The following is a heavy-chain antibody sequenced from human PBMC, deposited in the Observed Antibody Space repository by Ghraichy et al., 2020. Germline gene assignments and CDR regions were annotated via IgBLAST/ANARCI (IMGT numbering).Heavy chain of an antibody. CDR2: INHSGST. Sequence: TLSLTCAVYGGSFSGYYWSWIRQPPGKGLEWIGEINHSGSTNYNPSLKSRVTISVDTSKNQFSLKLSSVTAADTAVYYCARGRIVGARSFGYWGKGTLVTVSS. CDR1: GGSFSGYY. J-gene: IGHJ4*02. D-gene: IGHD1-26*01. V-gene: IGHV4-34*01. CDR3: ARGRIVGARSFGY.